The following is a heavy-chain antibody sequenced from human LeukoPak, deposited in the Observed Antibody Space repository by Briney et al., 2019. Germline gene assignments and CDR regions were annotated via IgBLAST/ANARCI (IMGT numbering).Heavy chain of an antibody. CDR3: ARGGLYYDSSGPLDY. CDR2: IIPIFGTA. J-gene: IGHJ4*02. CDR1: GYTFTGYY. D-gene: IGHD3-22*01. Sequence: GASVKVSCKASGYTFTGYYMHWVRQAPGQGLEWMGGIIPIFGTANYAQKFQGRVTITADESTSTAYMELSSLRSEDTAVYYCARGGLYYDSSGPLDYWGQGTLVTVSS. V-gene: IGHV1-69*13.